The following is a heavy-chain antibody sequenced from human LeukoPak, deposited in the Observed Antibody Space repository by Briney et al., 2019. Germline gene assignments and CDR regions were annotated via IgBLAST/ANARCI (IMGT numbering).Heavy chain of an antibody. D-gene: IGHD2-15*01. CDR2: IWFDGSNK. CDR3: AKMAGVAHMGYFDY. J-gene: IGHJ4*02. V-gene: IGHV3-33*06. CDR1: GFTFSSYG. Sequence: GGSLRLSCAASGFTFSSYGMHWVRQAPGKGLEWVAVIWFDGSNKYYADSVKGRFTISRDNSKNTLYLQMNSLRAEDTAVYYCAKMAGVAHMGYFDYWGQGTLVTVSS.